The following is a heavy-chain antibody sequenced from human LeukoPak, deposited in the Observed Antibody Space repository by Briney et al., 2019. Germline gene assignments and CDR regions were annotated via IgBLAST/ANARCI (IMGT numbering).Heavy chain of an antibody. Sequence: GSLRLSCAASGFTFSSYSMNWIRQPPGKGLEWIGYIYNGGTTNYNPSLKNRATISIDTSKNQFSLNLRSVTPADTAVYYCAKVVRAWYVIDSWGQGTLVTVSS. CDR3: AKVVRAWYVIDS. V-gene: IGHV4-59*01. CDR1: GFTFSSYS. D-gene: IGHD6-19*01. CDR2: IYNGGTT. J-gene: IGHJ4*02.